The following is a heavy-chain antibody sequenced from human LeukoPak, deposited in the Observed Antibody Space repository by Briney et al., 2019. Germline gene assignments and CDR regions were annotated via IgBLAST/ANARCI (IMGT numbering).Heavy chain of an antibody. CDR3: ARHDWFDP. CDR2: IYSGGST. Sequence: GGSLRLSCAASGFTFSSYAMSWVRQAPGKGLEWVSVIYSGGSTYYADSVKGRFTISRDNSKNTLYLQMNSLRAEDTAVYYCARHDWFDPWGQGTLVTVSS. CDR1: GFTFSSYA. J-gene: IGHJ5*02. V-gene: IGHV3-23*03.